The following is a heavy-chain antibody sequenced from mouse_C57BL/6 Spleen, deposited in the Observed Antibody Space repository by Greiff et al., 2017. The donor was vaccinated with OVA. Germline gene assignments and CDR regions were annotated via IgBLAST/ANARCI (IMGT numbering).Heavy chain of an antibody. CDR1: GFTFSDYG. CDR2: ISSGSSTI. D-gene: IGHD2-3*01. Sequence: DVKLVESGGGLVKPGGSLKLSCAASGFTFSDYGMHWVRQAPEKGLEWVAYISSGSSTIYYADTVKGRFTISRDNAKNTLFLQMTSLRSEDTAMYYCARDGYYPYAMDYWGQGTSVTVSS. CDR3: ARDGYYPYAMDY. V-gene: IGHV5-17*01. J-gene: IGHJ4*01.